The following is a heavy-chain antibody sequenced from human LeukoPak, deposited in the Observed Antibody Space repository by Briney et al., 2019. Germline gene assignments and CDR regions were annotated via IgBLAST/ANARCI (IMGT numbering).Heavy chain of an antibody. J-gene: IGHJ4*02. CDR1: GGSISSSNYY. CDR3: ARQNGSGSYSLDY. V-gene: IGHV4-39*01. Sequence: SETLSLTCTVSGGSISSSNYYWGWIRQPPGKGLEWIGSIYYSGSTYYNPSLKSRVTISVDTSKNQFSLKLSSVTAADTAVYYCARQNGSGSYSLDYWGQGTLVTVSS. CDR2: IYYSGST. D-gene: IGHD3-10*01.